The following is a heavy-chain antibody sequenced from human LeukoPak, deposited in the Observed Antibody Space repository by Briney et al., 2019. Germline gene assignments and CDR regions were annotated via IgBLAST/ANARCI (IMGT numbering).Heavy chain of an antibody. CDR3: ARSSYDFWSGYTFDY. Sequence: SGRSLRLSCAASGFTFSSYGMHWVRQAPGKGLEWVAVIWYDGSNKYYADSVKGRFTISRDNAKNSLYLQMNSLRAEDTAVYYCARSSYDFWSGYTFDYWGQGTLVTVSS. J-gene: IGHJ4*02. V-gene: IGHV3-33*01. CDR2: IWYDGSNK. CDR1: GFTFSSYG. D-gene: IGHD3-3*01.